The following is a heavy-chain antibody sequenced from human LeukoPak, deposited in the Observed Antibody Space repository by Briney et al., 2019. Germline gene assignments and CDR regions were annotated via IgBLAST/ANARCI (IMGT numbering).Heavy chain of an antibody. J-gene: IGHJ4*02. CDR1: GGSISSSSYY. V-gene: IGHV4-39*01. Sequence: PSETLSLTCTVSGGSISSSSYYWGWIRQPPGKGLEWIGSIYYSGSTYYNPSLKSRVTISVDTSKNQFSLKLSSVTAADTAVYYCASSVYGIIRGFDYWGQGTLVTVSS. D-gene: IGHD5/OR15-5a*01. CDR2: IYYSGST. CDR3: ASSVYGIIRGFDY.